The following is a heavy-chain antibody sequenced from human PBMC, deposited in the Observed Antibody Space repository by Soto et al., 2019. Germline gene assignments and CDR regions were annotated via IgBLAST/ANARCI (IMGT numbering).Heavy chain of an antibody. D-gene: IGHD4-17*01. J-gene: IGHJ4*02. Sequence: QVQLVESGGGVVQPGRPLRLSCASSGFTFSSYGMHWVRQAPGKGLEWVAVISYDGSNKYYADSVKGRFTISRDNSKNTLYLQMNSLSAEATAVYYCAKEAQSTTVITLFDYWGQGTLVTVSS. CDR3: AKEAQSTTVITLFDY. CDR2: ISYDGSNK. CDR1: GFTFSSYG. V-gene: IGHV3-30*18.